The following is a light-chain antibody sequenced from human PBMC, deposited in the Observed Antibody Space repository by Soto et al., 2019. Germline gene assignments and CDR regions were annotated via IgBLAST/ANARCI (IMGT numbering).Light chain of an antibody. Sequence: QSALTQPRSVSGSPGQSVTISCTGSSSDVGGYKYVSWYQQYPGKAPKLIIYDVSERPSGVPDRFSGSKSGNTASLTISGLQPDDEADYYWQSYDSSLSAVVFGGGTKVTVL. J-gene: IGLJ2*01. CDR1: SSDVGGYKY. CDR2: DVS. CDR3: QSYDSSLSAVV. V-gene: IGLV2-11*01.